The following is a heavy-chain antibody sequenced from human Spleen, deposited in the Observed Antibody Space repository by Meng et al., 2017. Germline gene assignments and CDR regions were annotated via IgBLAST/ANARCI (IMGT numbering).Heavy chain of an antibody. CDR3: ASSDILTGLSDY. J-gene: IGHJ4*02. Sequence: QGQLVQSGAEVKKPGSSVKVSCQASGNIFTAHYVHWVRQAPGEGLEWMGIINPSGGSTSYADSFRGRVTMTRDTSTTTVYMELTSLRSEDTAVYYCASSDILTGLSDYWGQGTLVTVSS. V-gene: IGHV1-46*01. CDR2: INPSGGST. D-gene: IGHD3-9*01. CDR1: GNIFTAHY.